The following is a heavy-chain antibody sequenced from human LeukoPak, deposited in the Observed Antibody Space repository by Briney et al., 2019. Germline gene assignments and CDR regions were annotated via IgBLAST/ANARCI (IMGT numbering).Heavy chain of an antibody. J-gene: IGHJ5*02. D-gene: IGHD3-22*01. CDR2: IYYSGST. Sequence: SETLSLTCTVSGGSISSSSYYWGWIRQPPGKGLEWIGSIYYSGSTYYNPSLKSRVTISVDTSKNQFSLKLSSVTAADTAVYYCAREFGGYFALSWFDPWGQGTLVTVSS. CDR3: AREFGGYFALSWFDP. CDR1: GGSISSSSYY. V-gene: IGHV4-39*07.